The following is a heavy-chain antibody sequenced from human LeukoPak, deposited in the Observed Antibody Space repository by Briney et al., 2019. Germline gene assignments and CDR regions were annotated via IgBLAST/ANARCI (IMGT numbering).Heavy chain of an antibody. CDR3: ARDSPPRAFQYYYDSSGGGAFDI. Sequence: SETLSLTCTVSGVSISASRNYWGWIRQPPGKGLEWIGSFYHNAATHYNPSLKSRATISEDTSENQFSLNLSSVTAADTAVYYCARDSPPRAFQYYYDSSGGGAFDIWGQGTMVTVSS. V-gene: IGHV4-39*07. D-gene: IGHD3-22*01. CDR1: GVSISASRNY. J-gene: IGHJ3*02. CDR2: FYHNAAT.